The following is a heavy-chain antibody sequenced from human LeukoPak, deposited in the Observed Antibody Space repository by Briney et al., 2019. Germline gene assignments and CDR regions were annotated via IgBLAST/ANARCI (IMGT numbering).Heavy chain of an antibody. CDR3: AKDGHLGYCST. J-gene: IGHJ5*02. D-gene: IGHD2-2*01. CDR1: GFTFSSYA. CDR2: ISGSGGST. V-gene: IGHV3-23*01. Sequence: GGSLRLSCAASGFTFSSYAMRWVRQAPGKGLEWVSAISGSGGSTYYADSVKGRFTISRDNSKNTLYLQMNSLRAEDTAVYYCAKDGHLGYCSTWGQGTLVTVSS.